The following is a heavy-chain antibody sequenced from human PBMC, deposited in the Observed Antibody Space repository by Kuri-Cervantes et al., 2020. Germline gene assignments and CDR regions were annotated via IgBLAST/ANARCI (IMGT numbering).Heavy chain of an antibody. CDR2: TRNKANSYTT. V-gene: IGHV3-72*01. Sequence: GGSLRLSCAASGFTFIDHYMDWVRQAPGKGLEWVGRTRNKANSYTTEYAASVKGRFTISRDDSKNSLYLQMNGLKTEDTAVYYCAREGNCSGGSCYRGAFEIWGQGTMVTV. CDR3: AREGNCSGGSCYRGAFEI. J-gene: IGHJ3*02. CDR1: GFTFIDHY. D-gene: IGHD2-15*01.